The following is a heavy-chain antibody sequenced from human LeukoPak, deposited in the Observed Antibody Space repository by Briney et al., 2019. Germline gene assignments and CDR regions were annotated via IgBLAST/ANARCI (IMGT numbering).Heavy chain of an antibody. J-gene: IGHJ4*02. CDR1: GFTFSSYA. V-gene: IGHV3-23*01. CDR2: ISGSGGST. CDR3: ARSLITGTSPFYDY. Sequence: GGSLRLSCAASGFTFSSYAMSWVRQAPGKGLEWVSAISGSGGSTYYADSVKGRFTISRDNSKNTLYLQMNSLRAEDTAVYYCARSLITGTSPFYDYWGQGTLVTVSS. D-gene: IGHD1-7*01.